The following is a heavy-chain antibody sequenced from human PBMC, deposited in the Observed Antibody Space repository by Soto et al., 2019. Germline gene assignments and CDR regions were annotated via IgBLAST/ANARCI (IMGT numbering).Heavy chain of an antibody. CDR1: GGSISSYY. CDR2: MYYNGNI. J-gene: IGHJ5*02. CDR3: ASGGNWFDP. D-gene: IGHD3-16*01. V-gene: IGHV4-59*01. Sequence: SLTCTVSGGSISSYYWSWIRQPPGKGLEWIGYMYYNGNINYNPSLKSRVTISIDTSKNQFSLTLKSVTAADTAVYYCASGGNWFDPWGQGVLVTVSS.